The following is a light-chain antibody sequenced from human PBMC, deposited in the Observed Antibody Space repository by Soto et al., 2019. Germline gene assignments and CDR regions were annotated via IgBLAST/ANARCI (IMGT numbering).Light chain of an antibody. V-gene: IGKV1-5*01. CDR2: DAS. CDR1: QSISSW. CDR3: QQYENYWT. Sequence: DIQMTQSPSTLSASVVDRVTITFRASQSISSWLAWYQQKPGKAPKLLIYDASRLESGVPSRFSGSGSGTEFSLTISNLQPDDCATYYCQQYENYWTFGQGTKVDIK. J-gene: IGKJ1*01.